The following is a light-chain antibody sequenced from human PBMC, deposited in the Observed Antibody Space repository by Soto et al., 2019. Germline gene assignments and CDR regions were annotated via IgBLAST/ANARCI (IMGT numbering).Light chain of an antibody. CDR3: SSYTSSSTWV. CDR2: EVS. J-gene: IGLJ3*02. V-gene: IGLV2-14*01. Sequence: QSALTQPASVSGSPGQSITISCTGTSSDFGAYNYVSWYQQHPGKVPKLMIYEVSNRPSGVSNRFSGSKSGNTASLTISGLQAEDEADYYCSSYTSSSTWVFGGGTKLTVL. CDR1: SSDFGAYNY.